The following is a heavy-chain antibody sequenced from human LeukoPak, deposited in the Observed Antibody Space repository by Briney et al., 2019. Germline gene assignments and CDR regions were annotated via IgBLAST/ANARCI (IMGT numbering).Heavy chain of an antibody. J-gene: IGHJ4*02. CDR1: GGSISSYY. D-gene: IGHD3-10*01. V-gene: IGHV4-59*01. CDR3: ARDSGGGFGELSPTRL. CDR2: IYYSGST. Sequence: SETLSLTCTVSGGSISSYYWSWIRQPPGKGLEWIGYIYYSGSTNYNPSLKSRVTISVDTSKNQFSLKLSSVTAADTAVYYCARDSGGGFGELSPTRLWGQGTLVTVSS.